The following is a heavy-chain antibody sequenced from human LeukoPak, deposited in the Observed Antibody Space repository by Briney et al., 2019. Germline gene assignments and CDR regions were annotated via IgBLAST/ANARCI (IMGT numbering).Heavy chain of an antibody. CDR2: ISGSGGNT. V-gene: IGHV3-23*01. CDR1: GFTFSSYA. CDR3: ATKRDILTGYLPFDY. Sequence: PGGSLRLSCAASGFTFSSYAMSWVRQAPGKGLEWVSAISGSGGNTYYADSVKGRFTISRDNSKNTLYLQMNSLRAEDTAVYYCATKRDILTGYLPFDYWGQGTLVTVSS. D-gene: IGHD3-9*01. J-gene: IGHJ4*02.